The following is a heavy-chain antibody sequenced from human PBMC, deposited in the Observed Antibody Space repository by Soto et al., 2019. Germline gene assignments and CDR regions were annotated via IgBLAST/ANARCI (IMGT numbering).Heavy chain of an antibody. D-gene: IGHD1-7*01. CDR2: IWYDGSNK. V-gene: IGHV3-33*01. J-gene: IGHJ4*02. CDR3: ARDEHWNYVY. CDR1: GFTFSSYG. Sequence: QVQLVESGGGVVQPGRSLRLSCAASGFTFSSYGMHWVRQAPGKGLEWVAVIWYDGSNKYYADSVKGRFTISRDNSKNPLYLQMNSLRAEDTAVYYCARDEHWNYVYWGQGTLVTVSS.